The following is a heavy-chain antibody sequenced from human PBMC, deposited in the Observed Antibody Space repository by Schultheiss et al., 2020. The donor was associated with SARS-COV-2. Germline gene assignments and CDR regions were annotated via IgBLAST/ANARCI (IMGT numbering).Heavy chain of an antibody. J-gene: IGHJ6*02. CDR3: ARVGLERWLQLAGVGDYGMDV. Sequence: GESLKISCAASGFTFSDYYMSWIRQAPGKGLEWVSYISSSGSTIYYADSVKGRFTISRDNAKNSLYLQMNSLRAEDTAVYYCARVGLERWLQLAGVGDYGMDVWGQGTTVTVSS. V-gene: IGHV3-11*01. CDR2: ISSSGSTI. D-gene: IGHD5-24*01. CDR1: GFTFSDYY.